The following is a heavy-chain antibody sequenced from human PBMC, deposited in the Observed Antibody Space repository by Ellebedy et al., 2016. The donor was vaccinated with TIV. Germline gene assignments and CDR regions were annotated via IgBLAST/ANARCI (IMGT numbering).Heavy chain of an antibody. J-gene: IGHJ3*02. CDR2: ISSSSGYI. V-gene: IGHV3-21*01. D-gene: IGHD3-16*01. Sequence: GESLKISXAASGFTFSSYSMNWVRQAPGKGLEWVSSISSSSGYIYYADSVKGRFTISRDNAKNSLYLQMNSLRAEDTAVYYCARDAFGAFDIWGQGTMVTVSS. CDR1: GFTFSSYS. CDR3: ARDAFGAFDI.